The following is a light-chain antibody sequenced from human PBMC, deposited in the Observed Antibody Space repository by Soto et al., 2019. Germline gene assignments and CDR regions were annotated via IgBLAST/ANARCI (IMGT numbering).Light chain of an antibody. CDR3: QQYVSSPRT. V-gene: IGKV3-20*01. CDR1: QSVSNNY. CDR2: DAS. J-gene: IGKJ1*01. Sequence: EIVLTQSPGTLSLSPLERATLSCSASQSVSNNYLAWYQQKPGQAPRLLIYDASNRATGIPARFSGSGSGTDFTLTISRLEPEDFAVYYCQQYVSSPRTFGQGTKVDIK.